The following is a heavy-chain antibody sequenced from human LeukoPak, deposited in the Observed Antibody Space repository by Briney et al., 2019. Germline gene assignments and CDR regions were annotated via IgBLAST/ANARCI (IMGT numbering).Heavy chain of an antibody. J-gene: IGHJ4*02. CDR1: GYSISSGYY. D-gene: IGHD3-10*01. Sequence: SETLSLTCTVSGYSISSGYYWGWIRQPPGKGLEWIGSIYHSGSTYYNPSLKSRVTISVDTSKNQFSLKLSSVTAADTAVYYCARGGWFGEFGYYFDYWGQGTLVTVSS. V-gene: IGHV4-38-2*02. CDR2: IYHSGST. CDR3: ARGGWFGEFGYYFDY.